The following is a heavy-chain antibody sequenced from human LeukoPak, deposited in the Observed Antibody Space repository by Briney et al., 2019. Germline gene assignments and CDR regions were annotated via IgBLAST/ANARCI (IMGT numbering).Heavy chain of an antibody. V-gene: IGHV3-21*01. D-gene: IGHD3-16*01. J-gene: IGHJ4*02. CDR1: GLPFSNYN. CDR2: ISSSSSYI. CDR3: VGGFY. Sequence: TGGSLRLSCAASGLPFSNYNMNWVRQAPGKGLEWVSSISSSSSYIYYADSVKGRFTISRDNAKNSLYLQMSSLRDEDTAVYYCVGGFYWGQGTLVTVSS.